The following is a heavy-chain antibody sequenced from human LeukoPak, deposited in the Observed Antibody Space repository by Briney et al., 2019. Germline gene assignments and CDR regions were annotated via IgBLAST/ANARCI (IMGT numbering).Heavy chain of an antibody. V-gene: IGHV3-74*01. CDR1: GFTFSSYW. D-gene: IGHD6-13*01. Sequence: GGSLRLSCAASGFTFSSYWMHWVRQAPGKGLVWVSRINSDGSSTSYADSVKGRFIISRDNAKNTLYLQMNSLRAEDTAAYYCATGTIADDAFDIWGQGTMVTVSS. J-gene: IGHJ3*02. CDR2: INSDGSST. CDR3: ATGTIADDAFDI.